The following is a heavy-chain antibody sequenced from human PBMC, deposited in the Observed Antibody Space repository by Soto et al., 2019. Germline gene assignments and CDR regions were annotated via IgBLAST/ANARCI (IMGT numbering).Heavy chain of an antibody. CDR1: GGSINSYY. V-gene: IGHV4-59*08. J-gene: IGHJ4*02. D-gene: IGHD6-13*01. CDR2: IYYSGST. Sequence: SETLSLTCTVSGGSINSYYWSWLRQPPGKGLECIGNIYYSGSTNYNPSLKSRATISVDTSKNQFSLKLNSVTAADTAVYCCARNPMAAAGKGFDYWGQGTLVTVSS. CDR3: ARNPMAAAGKGFDY.